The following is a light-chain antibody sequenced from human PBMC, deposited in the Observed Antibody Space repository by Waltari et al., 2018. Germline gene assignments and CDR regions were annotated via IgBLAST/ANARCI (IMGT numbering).Light chain of an antibody. CDR3: CSYAGSAVSV. CDR1: SSDIGNYNL. Sequence: QSALTQTATVSGSPGQSITISCSGTSSDIGNYNLVSWYQQHPGKAPTPVIYDANKLPSEFSNRFSGSKSGNTAFLTVSGLQAADEADYYCCSYAGSAVSVFGGGTKRTV. J-gene: IGLJ3*02. V-gene: IGLV2-23*01. CDR2: DAN.